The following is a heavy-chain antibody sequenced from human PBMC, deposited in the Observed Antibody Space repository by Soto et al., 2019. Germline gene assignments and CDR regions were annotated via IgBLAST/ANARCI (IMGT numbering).Heavy chain of an antibody. CDR2: IHPSGGST. D-gene: IGHD3-16*01. J-gene: IGHJ4*02. CDR1: GYNFRDHY. Sequence: QVQLVQSGAEVKKPGASVRISCRASGYNFRDHYIHWVRQAPGHGLEWMGIIHPSGGSTSYAQNLQSRVTMTSDTSTNTVYIEINSLRSEDTALYYCARASGGLDLWGQGTLVTVSS. V-gene: IGHV1-46*01. CDR3: ARASGGLDL.